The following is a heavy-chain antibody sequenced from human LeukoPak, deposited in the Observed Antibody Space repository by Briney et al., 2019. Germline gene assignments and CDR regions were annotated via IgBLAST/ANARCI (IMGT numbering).Heavy chain of an antibody. J-gene: IGHJ4*02. Sequence: GGSLRLSCVASGFPFSSYWMTWIRQAPGKGLEWVANIKQDGSKKSYVDSVKGRFTISKDNAKNSLYLQMNSLRAEDTAIYYCTRVGYIDEGIDYWGQGTLVTVSS. V-gene: IGHV3-7*04. CDR1: GFPFSSYW. D-gene: IGHD5-24*01. CDR3: TRVGYIDEGIDY. CDR2: IKQDGSKK.